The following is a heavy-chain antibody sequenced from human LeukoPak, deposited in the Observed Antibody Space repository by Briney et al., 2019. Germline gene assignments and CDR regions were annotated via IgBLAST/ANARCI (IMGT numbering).Heavy chain of an antibody. J-gene: IGHJ6*02. CDR3: ARVGGSNHYYYGMDV. CDR1: GVSISSYY. Sequence: SETLSLTCTVSGVSISSYYWSWIRQPPGKGLEWIGYIYYSGSTNYNPSLKSRVTISVDTSKNQFSLKLSSVTSADTAVYYCARVGGSNHYYYGMDVWGQGTTVTVSS. D-gene: IGHD1-26*01. CDR2: IYYSGST. V-gene: IGHV4-59*01.